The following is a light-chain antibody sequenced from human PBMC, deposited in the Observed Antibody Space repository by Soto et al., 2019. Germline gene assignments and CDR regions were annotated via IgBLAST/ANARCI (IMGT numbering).Light chain of an antibody. CDR1: QAVTSDT. Sequence: EIVLTQSPGTLSLSPGERATLSCRVSQAVTSDTLGWYQKKPGQAPRLLIYATSKRAAGIPDRFSGSGSGTDFTLTISRLETEDFAVYYCQRDNFGQGTRLEIK. J-gene: IGKJ2*01. CDR2: ATS. CDR3: QRDN. V-gene: IGKV3-20*01.